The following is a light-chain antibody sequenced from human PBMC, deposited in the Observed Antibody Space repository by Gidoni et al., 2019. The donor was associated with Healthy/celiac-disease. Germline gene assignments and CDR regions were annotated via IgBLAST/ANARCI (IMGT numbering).Light chain of an antibody. J-gene: IGKJ2*01. CDR3: QQYGSSPMYT. Sequence: PGTLSLSPGERATLSCRASQSVSSSYLAWYQQKPGQAPRLLIYGASSRATGIPDRFSGSGSGTDFTLTISRLEPEDFAVYYCQQYGSSPMYTFGQGTKLEIK. V-gene: IGKV3-20*01. CDR2: GAS. CDR1: QSVSSSY.